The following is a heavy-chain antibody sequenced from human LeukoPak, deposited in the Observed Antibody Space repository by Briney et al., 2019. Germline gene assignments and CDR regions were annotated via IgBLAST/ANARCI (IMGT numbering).Heavy chain of an antibody. D-gene: IGHD3-10*01. CDR1: GYSFSSYG. J-gene: IGHJ6*03. CDR2: IIPIFGTA. CDR3: ARGTLVRGVTIPANYYYYYYMDV. V-gene: IGHV1-69*13. Sequence: SVKVSCKASGYSFSSYGISWVRQAPGQGLEWMGGIIPIFGTANYAQKFQGRVTITADESTSTAYMELSSLRSEDTAVYYCARGTLVRGVTIPANYYYYYYMDVWGKGTTVTISS.